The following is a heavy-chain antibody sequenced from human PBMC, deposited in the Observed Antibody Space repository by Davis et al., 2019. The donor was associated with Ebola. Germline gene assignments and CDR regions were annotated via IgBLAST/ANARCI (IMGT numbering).Heavy chain of an antibody. CDR1: GYTFTSYG. V-gene: IGHV1-18*01. CDR2: ISAYNGNT. J-gene: IGHJ5*02. CDR3: SSSSSLSGMYNWFDP. Sequence: AASVKVSCKASGYTFTSYGISWVRQAPGQGLEWMGWISAYNGNTNYAQKLQGRVTMTRNTSISTAYMELSSLRSEDTAVYYCSSSSSLSGMYNWFDPWGQGTLVTVSS. D-gene: IGHD6-6*01.